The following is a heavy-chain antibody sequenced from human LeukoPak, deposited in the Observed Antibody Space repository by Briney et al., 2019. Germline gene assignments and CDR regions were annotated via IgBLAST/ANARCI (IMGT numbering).Heavy chain of an antibody. CDR2: IYYSGST. CDR1: GGSISSYY. D-gene: IGHD3-22*01. J-gene: IGHJ1*01. Sequence: SETLSLTCTVSGGSISSYYWSWIRQPPGKGLEWIGYIYYSGSTNYNPSLKSRVTISEDTSKNQFSLKLSSVTAADTAVYYCARTYYYDSSSSAAEYFQHWGQGTLVTVSS. V-gene: IGHV4-59*01. CDR3: ARTYYYDSSSSAAEYFQH.